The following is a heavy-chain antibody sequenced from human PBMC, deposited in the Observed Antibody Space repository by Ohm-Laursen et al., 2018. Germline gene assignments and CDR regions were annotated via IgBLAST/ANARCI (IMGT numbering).Heavy chain of an antibody. V-gene: IGHV3-7*01. CDR2: INQDGSEK. CDR3: VRDRRGGSIELRA. D-gene: IGHD6-6*01. Sequence: SLRLSCAASGFIFSSFGMHWVRQAPGKGLESVASINQDGSEKYFVDSVRGRFTISRDNAKNSLYLQMNSLRAEDTAMYYCVRDRRGGSIELRAGGQGALVTVSS. J-gene: IGHJ4*02. CDR1: GFIFSSFG.